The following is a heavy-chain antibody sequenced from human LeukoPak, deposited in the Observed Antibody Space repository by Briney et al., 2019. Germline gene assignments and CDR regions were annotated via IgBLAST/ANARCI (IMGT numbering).Heavy chain of an antibody. CDR2: IYYSGST. CDR1: GDSISSFY. Sequence: SETLSLTCSVSGDSISSFYWSWIRQPPGKGLEWLGYIYYSGSTNYNPTLKSRVAISVDTSKNQFSLKLSSVTAADTAVHYCARDNSLWHGMDVWGQGTTVTVSS. D-gene: IGHD2-21*01. CDR3: ARDNSLWHGMDV. J-gene: IGHJ6*02. V-gene: IGHV4-59*01.